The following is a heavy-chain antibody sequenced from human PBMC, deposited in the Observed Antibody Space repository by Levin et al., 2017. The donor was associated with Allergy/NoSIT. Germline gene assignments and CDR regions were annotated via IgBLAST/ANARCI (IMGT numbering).Heavy chain of an antibody. J-gene: IGHJ4*02. CDR1: GRSISNSY. Sequence: PSETLSLTCTVSGRSISNSYWSWVRQPAGKGLEWIGRIYSNTGYTSYNPSLKSRVTISVDTSKDQFSLRLNSVTAADTAVYFCGRADPSAPTYFDSWGQGALLTVSS. CDR3: GRADPSAPTYFDS. CDR2: IYSNTGYT. V-gene: IGHV4-4*07. D-gene: IGHD4-17*01.